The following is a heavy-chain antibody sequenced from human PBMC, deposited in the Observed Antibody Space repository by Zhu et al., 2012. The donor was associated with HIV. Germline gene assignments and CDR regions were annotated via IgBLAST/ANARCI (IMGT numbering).Heavy chain of an antibody. CDR2: IYYSGST. J-gene: IGHJ4*02. CDR1: GYSISSGYY. D-gene: IGHD3-10*02. V-gene: IGHV4-38-2*01. CDR3: ARPLPRFGAFYFDY. Sequence: QVQLQESGPGLVKPSETLSLTCAVSGYSISSGYYWGWIRQPPGKGLEWIGTIYYSGSTYYNPSLKSRVTMSVDTSKNQFSLKLTSVTAADTAVYYCARPLPRFGAFYFDYVGPGNPGHRLL.